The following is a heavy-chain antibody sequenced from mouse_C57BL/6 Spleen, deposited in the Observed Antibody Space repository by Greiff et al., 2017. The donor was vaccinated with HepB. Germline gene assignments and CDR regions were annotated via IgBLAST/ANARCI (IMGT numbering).Heavy chain of an antibody. V-gene: IGHV1-18*01. J-gene: IGHJ2*01. CDR3: SRYGLRYFDY. D-gene: IGHD2-2*01. CDR2: INPNNGGT. Sequence: EVKLMESGPELVKPGASVKIPCKASGYTFTDYNMDWVKQSHGKSLEWIGDINPNNGGTIYNQKFKGKATLTVDKSSSTAYMELRSLTSEDTAVYYCSRYGLRYFDYWGQGTTLTVSS. CDR1: GYTFTDYN.